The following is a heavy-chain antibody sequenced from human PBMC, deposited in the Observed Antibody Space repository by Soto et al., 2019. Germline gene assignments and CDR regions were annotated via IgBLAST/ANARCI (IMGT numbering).Heavy chain of an antibody. D-gene: IGHD2-2*01. V-gene: IGHV3-23*01. Sequence: EVQLLESGGGLVQPGGSLRLSCAASGFTFSSYAMSWVRQAPGKGLEWVSGISGSDGSTYYADSVKGRFTISRDNSKNTLYLQMNSLRAEDTAVYYYAKDSSYPAAEPDYWGQGTLVTVSS. CDR3: AKDSSYPAAEPDY. CDR2: ISGSDGST. CDR1: GFTFSSYA. J-gene: IGHJ4*02.